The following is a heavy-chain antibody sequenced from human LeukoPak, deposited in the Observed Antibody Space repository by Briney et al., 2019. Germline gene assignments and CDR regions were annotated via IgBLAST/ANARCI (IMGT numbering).Heavy chain of an antibody. J-gene: IGHJ4*02. CDR3: ARRGGYGSGSYSFDY. Sequence: GESLKISCKGSGYSFTSYWIGWVRQMPGKGLEWMGIIYPDDSDTRYSPSFQGQVTISADKPISTAYLQWSSLKASDTAMYYCARRGGYGSGSYSFDYWGQGTLVTVSS. CDR1: GYSFTSYW. CDR2: IYPDDSDT. D-gene: IGHD3-10*01. V-gene: IGHV5-51*01.